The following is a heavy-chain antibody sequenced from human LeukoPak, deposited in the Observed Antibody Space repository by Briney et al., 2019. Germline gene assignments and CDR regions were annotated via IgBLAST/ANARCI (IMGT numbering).Heavy chain of an antibody. J-gene: IGHJ4*02. D-gene: IGHD3-10*01. CDR1: GYSISSGYY. CDR2: IYHSGST. Sequence: SETLSLTCTISGYSISSGYYWGWIRQPPGKGLEWIGSIYHSGSTYYNPSLKSRVTISVDTSKNQFSLKLSSVTAADTAVYYCARITSFGGTLFDYWGQGTLVTVSS. V-gene: IGHV4-38-2*02. CDR3: ARITSFGGTLFDY.